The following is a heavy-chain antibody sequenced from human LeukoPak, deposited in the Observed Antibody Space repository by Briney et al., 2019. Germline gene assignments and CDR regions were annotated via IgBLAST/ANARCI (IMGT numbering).Heavy chain of an antibody. Sequence: PSETLSLTCTVSGGSISSYYWSWIRQPPGKGLEWIGYIYYSGSTNYNPSLKSRVTISVDTSKNQFSLKLSSVTAADTAVYYCARLDSGHDYDYWGQGTLVTVSS. CDR2: IYYSGST. CDR3: ARLDSGHDYDY. D-gene: IGHD5-12*01. J-gene: IGHJ4*02. CDR1: GGSISSYY. V-gene: IGHV4-59*08.